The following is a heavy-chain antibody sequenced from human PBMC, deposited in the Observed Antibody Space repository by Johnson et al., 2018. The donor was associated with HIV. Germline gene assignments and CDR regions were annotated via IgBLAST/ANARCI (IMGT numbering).Heavy chain of an antibody. J-gene: IGHJ3*02. Sequence: VQLVESGGGLVQPGGSLRLSCTASGFTFSSYAMTWVRQAPGKGLEWVSAISGDDDVPYYADSVKGRFTISRDNSKNTLYLQMSSLRPEDTAVYYCARPSGSGWSSDAFDIWGQGTMVTVYS. D-gene: IGHD6-19*01. CDR2: ISGDDDVP. V-gene: IGHV3-23*04. CDR3: ARPSGSGWSSDAFDI. CDR1: GFTFSSYA.